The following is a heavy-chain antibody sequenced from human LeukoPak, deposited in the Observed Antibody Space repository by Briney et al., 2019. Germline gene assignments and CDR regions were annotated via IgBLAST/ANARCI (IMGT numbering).Heavy chain of an antibody. CDR1: GFTFSDYY. CDR3: AKVNSIVGAMAAFDI. CDR2: ISGSGGST. V-gene: IGHV3-23*01. Sequence: GGSLRLSCAASGFTFSDYYMSWVRQAPGKGLEWVSAISGSGGSTYYADSVKGRFTISRDNSKNTLYLQMNSLRAEDTAVYYCAKVNSIVGAMAAFDIWGQGTMVTVSS. J-gene: IGHJ3*02. D-gene: IGHD1-26*01.